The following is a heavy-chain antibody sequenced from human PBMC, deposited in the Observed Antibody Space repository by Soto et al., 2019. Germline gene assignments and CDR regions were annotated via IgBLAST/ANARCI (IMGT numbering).Heavy chain of an antibody. CDR3: ARGKGWIDF. Sequence: EVQVVQSGGGLVQPGGSLRLSCAVSGITFSNYWMTWVRHIPGKGLEWVAYLNPDGTEMNYVDSVKGRFISSRDNVKGSLYLETSSLRAEDTAVYYCARGKGWIDFWGQGTLVTVSS. CDR1: GITFSNYW. J-gene: IGHJ4*02. CDR2: LNPDGTEM. V-gene: IGHV3-7*04.